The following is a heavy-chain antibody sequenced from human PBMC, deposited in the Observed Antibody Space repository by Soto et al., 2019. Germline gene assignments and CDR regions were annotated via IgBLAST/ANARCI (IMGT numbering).Heavy chain of an antibody. V-gene: IGHV3-30*03. Sequence: GGSLRLSCAASGFTFSSYGMHWVRQAPGKGLEWVAVISYDGSNKYYADSVKGRFTISRDNSKNTLYLQMNSLRAEDTAVYYCATHGSGSYYNVTGFDYWGQGTLVTVSS. CDR1: GFTFSSYG. CDR2: ISYDGSNK. J-gene: IGHJ4*02. CDR3: ATHGSGSYYNVTGFDY. D-gene: IGHD3-10*01.